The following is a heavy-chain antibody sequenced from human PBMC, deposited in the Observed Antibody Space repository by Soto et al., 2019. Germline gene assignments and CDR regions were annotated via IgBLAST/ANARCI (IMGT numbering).Heavy chain of an antibody. CDR3: ARDLMGYYYDSSGYLY. CDR1: GGTFSSYT. Sequence: QVQLVQSGAEVKKPGSSVKVSCKASGGTFSSYTISWVRQAPGQGLEWMGRIIPILGIANYAQKFQGRVTITADKSTSTAYMELSSLRSEDTAVYYCARDLMGYYYDSSGYLYWGPGTLVTVSS. J-gene: IGHJ4*02. D-gene: IGHD3-22*01. CDR2: IIPILGIA. V-gene: IGHV1-69*08.